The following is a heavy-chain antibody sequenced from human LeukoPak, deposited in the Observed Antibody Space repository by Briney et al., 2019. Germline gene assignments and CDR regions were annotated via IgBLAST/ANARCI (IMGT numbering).Heavy chain of an antibody. V-gene: IGHV3-23*01. CDR1: GFTSSSYG. CDR3: AKVFFMDY. CDR2: ISVSGGST. J-gene: IGHJ4*02. Sequence: GGSLRLSCAASGFTSSSYGMSSVRQAPGKGLEWVAAISVSGGSTNYADSVKGRFTISRDNSKNTLYLQMNSLRAEDTAVYYCAKVFFMDYWGQGTLVTVSS. D-gene: IGHD2-8*01.